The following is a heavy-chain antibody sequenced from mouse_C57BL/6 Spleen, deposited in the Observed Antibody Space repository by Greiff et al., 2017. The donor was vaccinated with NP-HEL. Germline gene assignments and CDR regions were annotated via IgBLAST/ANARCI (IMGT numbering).Heavy chain of an antibody. CDR1: GYTFTSYW. D-gene: IGHD2-4*01. Sequence: QVQLQQPGAELVKPGASVKMSCKASGYTFTSYWITWVKQRPGQGLEWIGDIYPGSGSTNYNEKFKSKATLTVDTSSSTAYMQLSSLTSEDAAFYYCARITGYAMDYWGQGTSVTVSS. CDR3: ARITGYAMDY. V-gene: IGHV1-55*01. J-gene: IGHJ4*01. CDR2: IYPGSGST.